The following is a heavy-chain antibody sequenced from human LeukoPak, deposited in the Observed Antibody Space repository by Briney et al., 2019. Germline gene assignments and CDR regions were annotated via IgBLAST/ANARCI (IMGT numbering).Heavy chain of an antibody. CDR3: AAQSARPQYYFDY. CDR2: ISGSGGST. D-gene: IGHD6-6*01. J-gene: IGHJ4*02. Sequence: SGGSLRLSCAASGFTFSSYAMSWVRQAPGKGLEWVSAISGSGGSTYYADSVKGRFTISRDNSKNTLYLQMNSLRAEDTAVYYCAAQSARPQYYFDYWGQGTLATVSS. CDR1: GFTFSSYA. V-gene: IGHV3-23*01.